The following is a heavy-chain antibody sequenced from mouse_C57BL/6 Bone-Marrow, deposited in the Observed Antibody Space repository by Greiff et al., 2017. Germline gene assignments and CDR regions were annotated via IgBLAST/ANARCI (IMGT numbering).Heavy chain of an antibody. V-gene: IGHV7-1*01. Sequence: EVKLMESGGGLVQSGRSLRLSCATSGFTFSDFYMEWVRQAPGKGLEWIAASRNKANDYTTEYSASVKGRFIVSRDTSQSILYLQMNALRAEDTASYYCARDAITTVVAERWYFDVWGTGTTVTVSS. J-gene: IGHJ1*03. D-gene: IGHD1-1*01. CDR2: SRNKANDYTT. CDR1: GFTFSDFY. CDR3: ARDAITTVVAERWYFDV.